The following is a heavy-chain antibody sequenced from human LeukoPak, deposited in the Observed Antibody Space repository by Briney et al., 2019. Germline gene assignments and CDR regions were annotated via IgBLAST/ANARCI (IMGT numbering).Heavy chain of an antibody. CDR1: GFPFSSYW. J-gene: IGHJ4*02. CDR3: ARDKLWIQLWPYQFDY. Sequence: GSLRLSCAASGFPFSSYWMHWVRQAPGKGLVWVSHINSDGSSTNYADSVKGRFTISRDNAKNTLYLQMNSLRAEDTAVYYCARDKLWIQLWPYQFDYWGQGTLVTVSS. V-gene: IGHV3-74*01. CDR2: INSDGSST. D-gene: IGHD5-18*01.